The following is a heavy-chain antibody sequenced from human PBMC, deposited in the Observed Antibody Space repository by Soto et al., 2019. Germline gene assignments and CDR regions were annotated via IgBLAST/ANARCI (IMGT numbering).Heavy chain of an antibody. Sequence: QVQLQQWGAGLLKPSETLSLTCAAYGGSFSTDYCSWIRQPPGKGLEWIGEINPSGGTNYNPSLKSRVTISVATSKNQFSLKLSSVTAADTAVYYCARVLAARASRDFDYWGQGTLVTVSS. CDR1: GGSFSTDY. J-gene: IGHJ4*02. CDR2: INPSGGT. V-gene: IGHV4-34*01. CDR3: ARVLAARASRDFDY. D-gene: IGHD6-6*01.